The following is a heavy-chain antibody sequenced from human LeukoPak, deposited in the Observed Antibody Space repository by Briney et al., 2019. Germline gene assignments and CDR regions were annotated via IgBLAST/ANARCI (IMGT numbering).Heavy chain of an antibody. Sequence: GESLKISCKGSGYSFSIYWIIWVRQMPGKGLELMGRIDPNDSYTIYSPSFQGHVTISTDKSISTAYLQWSSLMASDTAMYYCARAYCSGDCYIDYWGQGTLVTVSS. J-gene: IGHJ4*02. V-gene: IGHV5-10-1*01. CDR3: ARAYCSGDCYIDY. D-gene: IGHD2-21*02. CDR2: IDPNDSYT. CDR1: GYSFSIYW.